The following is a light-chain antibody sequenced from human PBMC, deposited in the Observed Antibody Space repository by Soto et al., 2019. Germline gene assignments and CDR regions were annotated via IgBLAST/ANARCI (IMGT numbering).Light chain of an antibody. J-gene: IGKJ1*01. CDR2: KAA. CDR1: QSIRNW. CDR3: QLYNSYSQAT. V-gene: IGKV1-5*03. Sequence: DIQMTQSASTLFASVGARVTIARRASQSIRNWLAWYQKRPGKAPNLLXYKAASLESGVPSRFSGSGSGTEFALTISSLQKDDDATYYCQLYNSYSQATFGQGTKVDI.